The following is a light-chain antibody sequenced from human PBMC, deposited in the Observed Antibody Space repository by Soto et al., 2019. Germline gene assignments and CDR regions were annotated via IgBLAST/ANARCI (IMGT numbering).Light chain of an antibody. CDR1: QSVSSN. V-gene: IGKV3-15*01. Sequence: EIVMTQSPATLSVSPGERATLSCRASQSVSSNLAWYQQKPGQAPRLLMYGASTRATGIPARFSGSGSWTEFTLTISSLQSEDFAVYYCHQYNKWPSFTFGGGTKVEIK. CDR2: GAS. J-gene: IGKJ4*01. CDR3: HQYNKWPSFT.